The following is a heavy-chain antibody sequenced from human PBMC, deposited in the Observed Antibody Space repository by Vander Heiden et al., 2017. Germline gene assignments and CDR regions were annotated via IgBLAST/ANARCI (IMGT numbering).Heavy chain of an antibody. CDR1: GFHSYDFY. D-gene: IGHD5-18*01. CDR3: ARDMGWLQLEGFDD. V-gene: IGHV3-11*01. J-gene: IGHJ4*02. Sequence: QVQLVESGGGLVKPGGSLRLSCSASGFHSYDFYMSWIRQAPGKGLEWGAYSSGSGDTIYDADAVKGRFTISRDNAKISGYVQRDSLGADDTAVYYWARDMGWLQLEGFDDWDQGNLVTVSS. CDR2: SSGSGDTI.